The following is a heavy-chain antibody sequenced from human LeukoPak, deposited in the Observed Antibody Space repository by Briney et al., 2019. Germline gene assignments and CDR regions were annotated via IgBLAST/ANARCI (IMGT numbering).Heavy chain of an antibody. CDR3: ARASYYYDTSGLGAFDI. J-gene: IGHJ3*02. V-gene: IGHV3-9*01. CDR1: GFTFDDHA. Sequence: GRSLRLSCAASGFTFDDHAMYWVRQAPGKGLEWVSGINWDGSRIGYADAVKGRFTISRDSAKNSLYLQMYSLRTEDTALYYCARASYYYDTSGLGAFDIWGQGTLVTVSS. CDR2: INWDGSRI. D-gene: IGHD3-22*01.